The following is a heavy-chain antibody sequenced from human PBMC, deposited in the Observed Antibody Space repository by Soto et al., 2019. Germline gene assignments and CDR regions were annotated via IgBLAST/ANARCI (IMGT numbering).Heavy chain of an antibody. CDR1: GGTFSSYA. V-gene: IGHV1-69*12. J-gene: IGHJ4*02. CDR2: IIPIFGTA. CDR3: ARGYCSGGSCTYYFDY. D-gene: IGHD2-15*01. Sequence: QVQLVQSGAEVKKPGSSVKVSCKASGGTFSSYAISWVRQAPGQGLEWMGGIIPIFGTANYAQKFQGRVTITADESTSTAYMELSSLRSEDTVVYYCARGYCSGGSCTYYFDYWGQGTLVTVSS.